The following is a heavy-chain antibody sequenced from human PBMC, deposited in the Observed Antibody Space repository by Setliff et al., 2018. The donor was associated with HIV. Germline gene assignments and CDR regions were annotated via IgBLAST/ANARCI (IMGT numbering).Heavy chain of an antibody. CDR3: TTDGSYDILTGPTPGAFDI. CDR2: FDPEDAET. D-gene: IGHD3-9*01. J-gene: IGHJ3*02. CDR1: GYTLTELS. V-gene: IGHV1-24*01. Sequence: ASVKVSCKLSGYTLTELSMHWVRQAPGKGLEWMGGFDPEDAETIYAQNFQGRVTMTEDTSTDTAYMELSSLRSEDTAFYYCTTDGSYDILTGPTPGAFDIWGQGTMDTVSS.